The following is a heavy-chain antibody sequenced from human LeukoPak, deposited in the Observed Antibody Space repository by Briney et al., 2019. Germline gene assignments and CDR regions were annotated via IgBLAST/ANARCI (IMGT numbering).Heavy chain of an antibody. Sequence: ASVNVSCKASGYTFTGYYMHWVRPAPGQGLEWMGWNNPNSGGTNYAQKFQGRVTMTRDTSISTAYMQLSRLRSDDTAVYYCARSQGITMIVVVNYIDYWGQGTLVTVSS. V-gene: IGHV1-2*02. D-gene: IGHD3-22*01. CDR1: GYTFTGYY. J-gene: IGHJ4*02. CDR3: ARSQGITMIVVVNYIDY. CDR2: NNPNSGGT.